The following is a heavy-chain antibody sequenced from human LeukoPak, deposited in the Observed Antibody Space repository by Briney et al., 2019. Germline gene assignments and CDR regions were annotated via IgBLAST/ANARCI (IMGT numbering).Heavy chain of an antibody. V-gene: IGHV3-15*05. CDR1: GFKFSNTW. D-gene: IGHD1-26*01. J-gene: IGHJ4*02. CDR3: TTDTGSPKPYYFDY. CDR2: IKSNDGGTT. Sequence: GGSLRLSCAASGFKFSNTWMSWVRQAPGKGLEWVGRIKSNDGGTTEYAAPVKGRFTISRDDSQNTLYLQTNNLKTEDTAVYYCTTDTGSPKPYYFDYWGQGALVTVPS.